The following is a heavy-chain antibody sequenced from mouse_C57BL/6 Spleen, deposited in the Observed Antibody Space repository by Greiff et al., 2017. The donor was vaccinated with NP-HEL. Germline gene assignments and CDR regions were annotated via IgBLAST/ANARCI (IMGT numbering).Heavy chain of an antibody. J-gene: IGHJ4*01. V-gene: IGHV1-58*01. CDR2: IYIGNGYT. CDR1: GYTFTSSG. CDR3: ARRKNYGNYAMDY. D-gene: IGHD2-1*01. Sequence: EVQLQQSGAELVRPGSSVKISCKTSGYTFTSSGINWVKQRPGQGLEWIGYIYIGNGYTAYNEQFKGKATLTSDTSSSTAYMQLSSLTSEDSAIYFCARRKNYGNYAMDYWGQGTSVTVSS.